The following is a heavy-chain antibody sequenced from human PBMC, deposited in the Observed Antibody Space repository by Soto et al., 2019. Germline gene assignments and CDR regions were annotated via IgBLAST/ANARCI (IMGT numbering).Heavy chain of an antibody. J-gene: IGHJ6*02. V-gene: IGHV1-24*01. CDR2: FEPEYGET. CDR3: ATSVYYYYGMDV. CDR1: GYTLTELS. Sequence: QVQLVQSGAEVKKPGASVKVSCKVSGYTLTELSMHWVRQAPGKGLEWMGGFEPEYGETIYAQKFQGRVTMTEDTSTDTAYMELSSLRSEDTAVYYSATSVYYYYGMDVWGQGTTVTVSS.